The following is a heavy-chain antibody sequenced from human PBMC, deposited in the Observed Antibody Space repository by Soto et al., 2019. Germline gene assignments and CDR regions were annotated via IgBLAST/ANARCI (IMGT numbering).Heavy chain of an antibody. CDR2: IYYSGST. V-gene: IGHV4-39*02. CDR1: GGSISSTIYY. Sequence: SETLSLTCTVSGGSISSTIYYWGWIRQPPGKGLEWIGSIYYSGSTYYNPSLKSRVTISVDTSKNQFSLELSSLRSEDTAVYYCARENDYVWGSYRLNWFDPWGQGTLVTVSS. CDR3: ARENDYVWGSYRLNWFDP. J-gene: IGHJ5*02. D-gene: IGHD3-16*02.